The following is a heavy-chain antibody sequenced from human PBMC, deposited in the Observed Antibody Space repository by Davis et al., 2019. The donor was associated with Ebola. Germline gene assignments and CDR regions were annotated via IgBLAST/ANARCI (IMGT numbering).Heavy chain of an antibody. Sequence: GGSLRLSCAASGFTFSSYSMNWVRQAPGKGLEWVSSISSSSSYIYYADSVKGRFTISRDNAKNSLYLQMNSLRAEDTAVYYCASWVGAARPPMDVWGQGTTVTVSS. J-gene: IGHJ6*02. CDR1: GFTFSSYS. V-gene: IGHV3-21*01. CDR3: ASWVGAARPPMDV. D-gene: IGHD6-6*01. CDR2: ISSSSSYI.